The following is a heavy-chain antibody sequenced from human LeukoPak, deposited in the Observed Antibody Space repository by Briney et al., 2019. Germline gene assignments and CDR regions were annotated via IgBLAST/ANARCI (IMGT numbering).Heavy chain of an antibody. V-gene: IGHV4-30-2*01. CDR1: GGSISSGGYS. CDR2: TYHSGST. D-gene: IGHD3-22*01. Sequence: SETLSLTCAVSGGSISSGGYSWSWIRQPPGKGLEWIGYTYHSGSTYYNPSLKSRVTISVDRSKNQFSLKLSSVTAADTAVYYCARVGDSSGYFWYFDLWGRGTLVTVSS. J-gene: IGHJ2*01. CDR3: ARVGDSSGYFWYFDL.